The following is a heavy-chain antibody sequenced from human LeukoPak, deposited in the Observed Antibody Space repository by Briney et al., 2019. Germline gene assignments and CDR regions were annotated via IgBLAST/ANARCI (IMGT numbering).Heavy chain of an antibody. J-gene: IGHJ4*02. CDR3: ARGAVGGVDY. Sequence: SETLSLTCTVSGGSISTSNYYWGWIRQPPGKGLEWIGRIYTSGSTNYNPSLKSRVTISVDTSKNQFSLKLSSVTAADTAVYYCARGAVGGVDYWGQGTLVTVSS. V-gene: IGHV4-39*07. CDR2: IYTSGST. D-gene: IGHD3-16*01. CDR1: GGSISTSNYY.